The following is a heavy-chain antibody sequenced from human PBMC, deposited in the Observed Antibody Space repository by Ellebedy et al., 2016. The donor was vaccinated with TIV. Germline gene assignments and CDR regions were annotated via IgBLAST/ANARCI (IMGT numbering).Heavy chain of an antibody. J-gene: IGHJ3*02. CDR2: ISRDGGAI. D-gene: IGHD6-19*01. CDR1: GFSFSSYS. CDR3: SSSGRRAFDI. Sequence: GESLKISCTASGFSFSSYSMNWVRQAPGKGLEWVSYISRDGGAIYYADSVKGRFTISRDNAENSLYLQMDSLRAEDTAVYYCSSSGRRAFDIWGQGTMVTVSS. V-gene: IGHV3-48*01.